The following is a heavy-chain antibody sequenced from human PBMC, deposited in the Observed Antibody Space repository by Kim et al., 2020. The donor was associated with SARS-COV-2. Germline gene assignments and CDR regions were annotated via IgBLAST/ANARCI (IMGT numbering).Heavy chain of an antibody. CDR1: GDSISTYY. Sequence: SETLSLTCTVSGDSISTYYWNWIRQPAGKGLEWIGRIYTSGSTNYNPSLKSRVTMSVDTSKNQVSLKLTSVTAADTAVYFCAKSNDWGSYSYDMDVWGQG. V-gene: IGHV4-4*07. CDR3: AKSNDWGSYSYDMDV. D-gene: IGHD2-21*01. CDR2: IYTSGST. J-gene: IGHJ6*02.